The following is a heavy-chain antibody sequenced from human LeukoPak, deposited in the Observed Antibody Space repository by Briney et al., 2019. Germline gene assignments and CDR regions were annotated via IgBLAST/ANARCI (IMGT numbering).Heavy chain of an antibody. Sequence: PGGSLILSCAASGFTFSSYAMSWVRQAPGKGLEWVSAISGSGGSTYYADSVKGRFTISRDNSRNTLYLQMNSLRAEDTAVYYCAKISGSGYYPDYWGQGTLVTVSS. V-gene: IGHV3-23*01. CDR1: GFTFSSYA. CDR2: ISGSGGST. J-gene: IGHJ4*02. CDR3: AKISGSGYYPDY. D-gene: IGHD3-22*01.